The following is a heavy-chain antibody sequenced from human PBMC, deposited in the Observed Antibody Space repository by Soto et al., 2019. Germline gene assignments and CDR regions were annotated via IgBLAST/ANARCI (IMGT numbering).Heavy chain of an antibody. J-gene: IGHJ5*02. Sequence: GSLRLSCAASGXTFSSYGMDWVRRAPGKGLEWVAVISYDGSNKYYADSVKGRFTISRDNSKNTLYLQMNSLRAEDTAVYYCAKDTGGFCTSFDPWGQGTLVTVSS. CDR3: AKDTGGFCTSFDP. CDR1: GXTFSSYG. CDR2: ISYDGSNK. D-gene: IGHD3-3*01. V-gene: IGHV3-30*18.